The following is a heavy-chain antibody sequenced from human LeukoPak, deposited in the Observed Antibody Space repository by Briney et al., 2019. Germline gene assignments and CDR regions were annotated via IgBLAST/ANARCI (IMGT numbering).Heavy chain of an antibody. J-gene: IGHJ5*02. V-gene: IGHV1-18*01. CDR1: GYTFTSYG. CDR2: ISAYNGNT. Sequence: ASVKVSCKASGYTFTSYGISWVRQAPGQGLEWMGWISAYNGNTNYAQKFQGRVTMTRDMSTSTVYMELSSLRSEDTAVYYCARDPRRGRGDWFDPWGQGTLVTVSS. CDR3: ARDPRRGRGDWFDP. D-gene: IGHD3-10*01.